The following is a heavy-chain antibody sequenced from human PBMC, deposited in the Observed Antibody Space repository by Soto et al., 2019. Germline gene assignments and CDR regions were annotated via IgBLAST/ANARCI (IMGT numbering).Heavy chain of an antibody. CDR3: ARIKGDDFWSGYLYMDV. J-gene: IGHJ6*03. CDR2: INSNGSEK. Sequence: PGGSLTLSCAACGFTLSRYCLNWVRQAPGKGLEWVANINSNGSEKYYADSVKGRFTISRDNAKNSLYLQMNSLRAEDTAVYYCARIKGDDFWSGYLYMDVWGKGTTVTVSS. D-gene: IGHD3-3*01. V-gene: IGHV3-7*02. CDR1: GFTLSRYC.